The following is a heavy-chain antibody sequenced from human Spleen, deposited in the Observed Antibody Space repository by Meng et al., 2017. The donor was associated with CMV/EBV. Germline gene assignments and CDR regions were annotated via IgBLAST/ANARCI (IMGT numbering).Heavy chain of an antibody. J-gene: IGHJ4*02. Sequence: GESLKISCAASGFNFINYIMNWVRQPPGKGLEWVSVIYSGGTTSYADSVRGRFSISRDNSKNTVYLQLNSLRVEDTAVYYCARKRPFSNWGSLDYWGQGALVTVSS. D-gene: IGHD7-27*01. CDR1: GFNFINYI. CDR3: ARKRPFSNWGSLDY. CDR2: IYSGGTT. V-gene: IGHV3-53*01.